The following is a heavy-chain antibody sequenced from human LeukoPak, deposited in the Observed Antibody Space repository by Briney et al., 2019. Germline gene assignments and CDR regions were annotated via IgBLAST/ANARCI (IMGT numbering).Heavy chain of an antibody. CDR3: AKQEDYNYYYMDV. V-gene: IGHV3-30*10. CDR1: EFTFSSYT. J-gene: IGHJ6*03. Sequence: GGSLRLSCAASEFTFSSYTMHWVRQAPGQGLEWVTQISSDGRNENYRDSVKGRFTISRDTSKNTLYLQMNSLRTEDTAVYYCAKQEDYNYYYMDVWGKGTTVTISS. CDR2: ISSDGRNE.